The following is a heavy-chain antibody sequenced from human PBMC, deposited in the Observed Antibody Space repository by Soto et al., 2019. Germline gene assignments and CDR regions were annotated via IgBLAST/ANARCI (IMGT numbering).Heavy chain of an antibody. J-gene: IGHJ4*02. CDR2: ISGSVGST. Sequence: GGSLRLSCVGSGFTFSDHGMSWVRQAPGKGLEWVSAISGSVGSTFYADSVKGRFTISRDNSKNTLYLQMNSLRDEDTAVYYCAKDRTIAARNYDEWGQRVLVTVAS. D-gene: IGHD6-6*01. CDR1: GFTFSDHG. V-gene: IGHV3-23*01. CDR3: AKDRTIAARNYDE.